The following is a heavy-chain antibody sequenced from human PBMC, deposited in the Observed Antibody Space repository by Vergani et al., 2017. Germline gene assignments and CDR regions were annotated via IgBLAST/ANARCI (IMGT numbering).Heavy chain of an antibody. Sequence: QVQLVQSGAEVKKPGASVKVSCKASGYTFTSYTISWVRQAPGQGLEWMGRIIPILGIANYAQKFQGRVTITADKSTSTAYMELSSLRSEDTAVYYCARVALQFGQNNWFDPWGQGTLVTVSS. J-gene: IGHJ5*02. V-gene: IGHV1-69*02. CDR3: ARVALQFGQNNWFDP. CDR1: GYTFTSYT. CDR2: IIPILGIA. D-gene: IGHD4-11*01.